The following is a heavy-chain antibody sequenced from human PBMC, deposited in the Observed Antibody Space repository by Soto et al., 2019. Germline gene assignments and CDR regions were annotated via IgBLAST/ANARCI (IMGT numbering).Heavy chain of an antibody. CDR3: ARENYYYDSSGYYKTFDY. CDR1: GGSVSSGSYY. J-gene: IGHJ4*02. D-gene: IGHD3-22*01. CDR2: IYYSGST. V-gene: IGHV4-61*01. Sequence: SSETLSLTCTVSGGSVSSGSYYWSWIRQPPGKGLEWIGYIYYSGSTNYNPSLKSRVTISVDTSKNQFSLKLSSVTAADTAVYYCARENYYYDSSGYYKTFDYWGQGTLVTVSS.